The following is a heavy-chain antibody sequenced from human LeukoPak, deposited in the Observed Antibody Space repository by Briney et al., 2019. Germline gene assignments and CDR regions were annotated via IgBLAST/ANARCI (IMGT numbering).Heavy chain of an antibody. CDR2: ISGRSSII. V-gene: IGHV3-48*01. D-gene: IGHD3-22*01. CDR3: ARADSAYYYAQDY. Sequence: PGGSLRLSCVVSGFTFSTYSMNWVRQAPGKGLEWVSYISGRSSIIYYANSVKGRFTISRDNAKNSLYLQLNSLRAEDTAVYYCARADSAYYYAQDYWGQGTLVTVFS. CDR1: GFTFSTYS. J-gene: IGHJ4*02.